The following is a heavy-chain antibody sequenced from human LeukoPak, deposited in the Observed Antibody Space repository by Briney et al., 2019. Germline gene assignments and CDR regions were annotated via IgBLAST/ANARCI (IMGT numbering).Heavy chain of an antibody. J-gene: IGHJ4*02. CDR3: ARGLRIAATRTPHY. CDR2: INPNSGGT. V-gene: IGHV1-2*02. Sequence: ASVKVSCKASGYTFTGYYMHWVRQAPGQGLEWMGWINPNSGGTNYAQKFQGRVAMTRDTSISTAYMELSRLRSDDTAVYYCARGLRIAATRTPHYWGQGTLVTVSS. D-gene: IGHD2-15*01. CDR1: GYTFTGYY.